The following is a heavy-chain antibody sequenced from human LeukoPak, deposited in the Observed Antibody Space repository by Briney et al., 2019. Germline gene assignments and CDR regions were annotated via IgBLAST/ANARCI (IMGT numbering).Heavy chain of an antibody. CDR2: IYTSGST. J-gene: IGHJ5*02. V-gene: IGHV4-4*08. CDR3: AKGRGFDVFCRAGSCSTFDP. CDR1: GGSISSYY. Sequence: PSETLSLTCTVSGGSISSYYWSWIRQPPGKGLEWIGYIYTSGSTNYNPSLKSRVTISVDTSKNQFSLKLSSVTAADTAVYYCAKGRGFDVFCRAGSCSTFDPWGQGTLVTVSS. D-gene: IGHD2-15*01.